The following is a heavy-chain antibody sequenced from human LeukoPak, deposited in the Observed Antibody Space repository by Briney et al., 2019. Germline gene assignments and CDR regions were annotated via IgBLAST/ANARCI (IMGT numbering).Heavy chain of an antibody. J-gene: IGHJ6*02. Sequence: GASVKVSCKASGYTFTSYDINWVRQATGQGLEWMGWMNPNSGNTGYAQKFQGRVTMTRNISISTAYMELSSLRSEDTAVYYCARGDPLMYYYYYGMDVWGQGTTVTVSS. V-gene: IGHV1-8*01. CDR3: ARGDPLMYYYYYGMDV. CDR2: MNPNSGNT. CDR1: GYTFTSYD. D-gene: IGHD2-8*01.